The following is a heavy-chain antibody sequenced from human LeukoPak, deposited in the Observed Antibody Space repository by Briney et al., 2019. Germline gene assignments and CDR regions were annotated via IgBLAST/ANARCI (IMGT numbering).Heavy chain of an antibody. J-gene: IGHJ4*02. D-gene: IGHD2-2*01. V-gene: IGHV3-7*03. Sequence: GESLRLSCTASGFTFSNFWMGWFRQPQGKGREGGANKKQDETEKFHLGSVKGRFTISRDNAKNSLYLQMSSLRVEDTALYYCVRLGSTSPGNWYKLFDQWGQGTLVTVSS. CDR3: VRLGSTSPGNWYKLFDQ. CDR1: GFTFSNFW. CDR2: KKQDETEK.